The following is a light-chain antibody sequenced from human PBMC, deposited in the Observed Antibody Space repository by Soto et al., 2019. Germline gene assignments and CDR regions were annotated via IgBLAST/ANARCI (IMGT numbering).Light chain of an antibody. CDR2: YDS. V-gene: IGLV3-21*04. Sequence: SYELTQPPSVSVAPGKTARITCGGNNLGSKSVHGYQQKPGQAPVLVIYYDSDRPSGIPERFSGYNSGNTATLTISRVEAGDEADYYCQVWDSSSDHRVFGGGTKLTVL. CDR3: QVWDSSSDHRV. J-gene: IGLJ3*02. CDR1: NLGSKS.